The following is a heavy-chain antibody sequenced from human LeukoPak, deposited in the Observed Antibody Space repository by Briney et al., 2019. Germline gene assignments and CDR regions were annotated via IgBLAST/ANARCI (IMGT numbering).Heavy chain of an antibody. CDR2: IHTSGST. CDR3: ARHQNIAAPFDY. Sequence: SETLSLTCTVSGGSISSNFWSWIWQPPGKGLEWIGNIHTSGSTNYNPSLKSRVTISIDTSKNQFSLKLSSVTAADTAVYYCARHQNIAAPFDYWGQGTLVTVSS. V-gene: IGHV4-59*08. CDR1: GGSISSNF. J-gene: IGHJ4*02. D-gene: IGHD6-6*01.